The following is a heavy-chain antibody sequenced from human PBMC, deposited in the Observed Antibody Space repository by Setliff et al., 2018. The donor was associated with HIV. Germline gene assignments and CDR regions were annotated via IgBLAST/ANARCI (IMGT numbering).Heavy chain of an antibody. J-gene: IGHJ4*02. CDR1: GGTFSSFG. D-gene: IGHD3-16*02. V-gene: IGHV1-69*10. Sequence: SVKVSCKASGGTFSSFGISWVRQAPGQGLEWMGGIIPILGSTTYAQKFQGRVTMTRDTSTSTVYMELRSLRSEDTAVYYCARVQTVIPPSFDHWGQGTLVTVSS. CDR3: ARVQTVIPPSFDH. CDR2: IIPILGST.